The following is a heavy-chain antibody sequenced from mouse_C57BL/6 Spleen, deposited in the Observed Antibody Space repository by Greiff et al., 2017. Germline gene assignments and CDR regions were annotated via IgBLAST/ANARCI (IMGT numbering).Heavy chain of an antibody. CDR3: ARTAQATGAMDY. Sequence: EVKVVESGGDLVKPGGSLKLSCAASGFTFSSYGLSWFRPTPNKRLAWVATISSGGSYTYYPDSVNGRFTIARDNAKNTLYLQMSSLKSEDTAMYYCARTAQATGAMDYWGQGTSVTVSS. J-gene: IGHJ4*01. CDR2: ISSGGSYT. D-gene: IGHD3-2*02. CDR1: GFTFSSYG. V-gene: IGHV5-6*01.